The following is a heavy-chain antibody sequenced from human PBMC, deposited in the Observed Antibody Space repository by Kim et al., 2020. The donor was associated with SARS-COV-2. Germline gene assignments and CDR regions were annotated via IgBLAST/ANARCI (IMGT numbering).Heavy chain of an antibody. Sequence: ASVKVSCKASGYTFTGYYMHWVRQAPGQGLEWMGWINPNSGGTNYAQKFQGRVTMTRDTSISTAYMELSRLRSDDTAVYYCARADESSYDFWSGPAHLDRWLDYWGQGTLVTVSS. CDR2: INPNSGGT. J-gene: IGHJ4*02. V-gene: IGHV1-2*02. D-gene: IGHD3-3*01. CDR3: ARADESSYDFWSGPAHLDRWLDY. CDR1: GYTFTGYY.